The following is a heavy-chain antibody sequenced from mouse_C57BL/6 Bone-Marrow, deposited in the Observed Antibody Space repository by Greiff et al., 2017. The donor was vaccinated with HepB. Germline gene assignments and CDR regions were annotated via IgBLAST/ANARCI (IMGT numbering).Heavy chain of an antibody. Sequence: EVKLEESGGGLVQPGGSMKLSCVASGFTFSNYWMNWVRQSPEKGLEWVAQIRLKSDNYATHYAESVKGRFTISRDDSKSSVYLQMNNLRAEDTGIYYCTHAGSTDYWGHGTTLSVSS. D-gene: IGHD1-1*01. CDR1: GFTFSNYW. J-gene: IGHJ2*01. CDR2: IRLKSDNYAT. V-gene: IGHV6-3*01. CDR3: THAGSTDY.